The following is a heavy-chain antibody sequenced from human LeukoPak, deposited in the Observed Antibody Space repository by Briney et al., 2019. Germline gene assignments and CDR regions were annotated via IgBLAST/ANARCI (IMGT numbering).Heavy chain of an antibody. CDR2: NNHSGST. D-gene: IGHD6-13*01. J-gene: IGHJ3*02. CDR3: ARGGYSSSWYVGLSAFDI. V-gene: IGHV4-34*01. Sequence: RPSETLPLTCALYGGSFSGYYWSWLRHPPGKALEWIGENNHSGSTNHNPSLKSRVTISVDTSKNQFSLKLSSVTAADAAVYYCARGGYSSSWYVGLSAFDIWGQGTMVTVSS. CDR1: GGSFSGYY.